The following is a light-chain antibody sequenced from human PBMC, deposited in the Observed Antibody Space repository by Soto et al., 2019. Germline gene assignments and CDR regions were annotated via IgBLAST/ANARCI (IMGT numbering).Light chain of an antibody. Sequence: DIQMTQSPSSLSASVGDRVTITCRASQNIAEYLNLYHHRPGKVPKLLIYAASSLQSGVPSRFSCSGSGTEFTLTITSLQHEDFASYYCQQTYSVQWTFGQGTEVA. CDR3: QQTYSVQWT. V-gene: IGKV1-39*01. CDR1: QNIAEY. CDR2: AAS. J-gene: IGKJ1*01.